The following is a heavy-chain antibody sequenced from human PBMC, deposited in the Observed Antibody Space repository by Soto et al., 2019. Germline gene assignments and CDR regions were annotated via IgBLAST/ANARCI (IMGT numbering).Heavy chain of an antibody. D-gene: IGHD3-9*01. CDR1: GGTFSSYA. CDR2: IIPIFGTA. Sequence: SVKVSCKASGGTFSSYAISWVRQAPGQGLEWMGGIIPIFGTANYAQKFQGRVTITADESTSTAYMELSSLRSEDTAVYYCARDPLHYDILTGYYQGGAFDIWGQGTIVTVSS. CDR3: ARDPLHYDILTGYYQGGAFDI. V-gene: IGHV1-69*13. J-gene: IGHJ3*02.